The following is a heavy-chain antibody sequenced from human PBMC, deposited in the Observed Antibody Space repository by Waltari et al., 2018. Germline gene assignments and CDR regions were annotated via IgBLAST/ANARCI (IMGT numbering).Heavy chain of an antibody. Sequence: QVQLQQWGAGLLKPSETLSLTCAVYGGSFSGYYWSWIRQPPGKGLEWMGEINHSGSTNYNPSLKSRVTISVDTSKNQFSLKLSSVTAADTAVYYCARWGGGGGSYWSAWGQGTLVTVSS. CDR2: INHSGST. V-gene: IGHV4-34*01. CDR3: ARWGGGGGSYWSA. D-gene: IGHD1-26*01. CDR1: GGSFSGYY. J-gene: IGHJ5*02.